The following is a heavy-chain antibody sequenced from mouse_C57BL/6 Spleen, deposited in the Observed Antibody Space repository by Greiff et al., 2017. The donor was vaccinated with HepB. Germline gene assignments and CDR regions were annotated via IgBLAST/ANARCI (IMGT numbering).Heavy chain of an antibody. V-gene: IGHV1-53*01. CDR2: INPSNGGT. D-gene: IGHD2-3*01. CDR1: GYTFTSYW. CDR3: ASGGSCDGYRAGFAY. J-gene: IGHJ3*01. Sequence: QVQLQQPGTELVKPGASVKLSCKASGYTFTSYWMHWVKQRPGQGLEWIGNINPSNGGTNYNEKFKSKATLTVDKSSSTAYMQLSSLTSEDSAVYYCASGGSCDGYRAGFAYWGQGTLVTVSA.